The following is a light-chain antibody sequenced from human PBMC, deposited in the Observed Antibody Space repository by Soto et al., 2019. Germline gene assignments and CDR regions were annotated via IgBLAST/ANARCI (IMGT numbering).Light chain of an antibody. J-gene: IGKJ1*01. CDR1: QTIGTY. CDR3: QQTYSIPPWT. CDR2: AAS. V-gene: IGKV1-39*01. Sequence: IQLTQSPSFLYDNVGDIVTITCRASQTIGTYLNWYRHKQGRAPSLLIYAASSLQSGVPSRFSGSGSGTDFTLTISRLQPEDFATYYCQQTYSIPPWTFGQGTKV.